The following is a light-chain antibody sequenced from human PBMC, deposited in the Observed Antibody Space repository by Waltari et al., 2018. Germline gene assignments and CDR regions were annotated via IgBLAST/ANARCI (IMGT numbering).Light chain of an antibody. V-gene: IGLV1-51*01. J-gene: IGLJ7*01. CDR2: DNY. CDR1: TSHVGGFY. CDR3: GVWDSSLNSAV. Sequence: QSVVPQPPSVSGAPGPSVPIQFNGTTSHVGGFYLYWYQQFPGTAPKLLIYDNYKRPSGVSDRFSASKSGSSASLTITGLQPGDEADYYCGVWDSSLNSAVFGGGTRLTVL.